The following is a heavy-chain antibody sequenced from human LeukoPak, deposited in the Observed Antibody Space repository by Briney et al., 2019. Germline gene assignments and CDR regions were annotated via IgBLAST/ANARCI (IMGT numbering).Heavy chain of an antibody. J-gene: IGHJ4*02. D-gene: IGHD3-10*01. CDR1: GGSISSSSYY. CDR2: IYYSGSA. V-gene: IGHV4-39*07. Sequence: SETLSLTCTVSGGSISSSSYYWGWIRQPPGKGLEWIGSIYYSGSAYYNPSLKSRVTISVDTSKNQFSLKLSSVTAADTAVYYCARGIRAETMALYYFDYWGQGTLVTVSS. CDR3: ARGIRAETMALYYFDY.